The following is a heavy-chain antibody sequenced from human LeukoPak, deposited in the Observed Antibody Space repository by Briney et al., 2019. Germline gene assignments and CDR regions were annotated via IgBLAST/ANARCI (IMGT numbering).Heavy chain of an antibody. CDR1: GYTFSDYA. J-gene: IGHJ4*02. V-gene: IGHV1-2*02. Sequence: ASVKVSCKASGYTFSDYAIHWVRQAPGQGLEWMGWVNPNTGGTSYAQKFQGRVTMTRDTSISTAYMELSRLRSDDTAVYYCARGQAAALIDYWGQGTLVTVSS. CDR3: ARGQAAALIDY. D-gene: IGHD6-13*01. CDR2: VNPNTGGT.